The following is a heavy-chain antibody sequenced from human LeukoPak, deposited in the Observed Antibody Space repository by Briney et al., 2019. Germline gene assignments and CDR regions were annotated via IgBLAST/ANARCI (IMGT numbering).Heavy chain of an antibody. CDR3: ARGLVYYDSSGFKSP. CDR2: IYYSGST. J-gene: IGHJ5*02. CDR1: GGSISSYY. V-gene: IGHV4-59*12. D-gene: IGHD3-22*01. Sequence: SETLSLTCTVSGGSISSYYWSWIRQPPGKGLEWIGYIYYSGSTNYNPSLKSRVTISVDTSKNQFSLKLSSVTAADTAVYYCARGLVYYDSSGFKSPWGQGTLVTVSS.